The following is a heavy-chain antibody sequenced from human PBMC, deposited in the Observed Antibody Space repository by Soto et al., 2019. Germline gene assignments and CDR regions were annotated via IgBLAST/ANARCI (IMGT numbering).Heavy chain of an antibody. V-gene: IGHV4-30-4*01. CDR3: ATRVPRSQTYYAVFDY. J-gene: IGHJ4*02. CDR1: GGSISSGDYY. Sequence: PSETLSLTCTVFGGSISSGDYYWSWIRQPPGKGLEWIGYIYNSGSSDYNPSLKSRVTMSMDTSKNQISLKLTSVAAADTAVYFCATRVPRSQTYYAVFDYWGQGHLVTVSS. CDR2: IYNSGSS. D-gene: IGHD1-26*01.